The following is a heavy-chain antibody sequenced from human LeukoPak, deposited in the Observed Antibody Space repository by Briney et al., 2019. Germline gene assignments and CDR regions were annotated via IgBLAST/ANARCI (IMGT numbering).Heavy chain of an antibody. CDR3: ARDPRHYDILTGSDAFDI. J-gene: IGHJ3*02. D-gene: IGHD3-9*01. Sequence: SVKVSCKASGGTFSSYAISWVRQAPGQGLEWMGRIIPILGIANYAQKFQGRVTITADKSASTAYMELSSLRSEDTAVYYCARDPRHYDILTGSDAFDIWGQGTMVTVSS. CDR1: GGTFSSYA. V-gene: IGHV1-69*04. CDR2: IIPILGIA.